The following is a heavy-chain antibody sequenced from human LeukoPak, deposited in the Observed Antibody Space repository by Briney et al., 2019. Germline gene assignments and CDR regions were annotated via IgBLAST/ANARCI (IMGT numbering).Heavy chain of an antibody. D-gene: IGHD3-16*01. CDR3: ARDLTFGFNSADAFDV. J-gene: IGHJ3*01. CDR2: IYSTGYT. V-gene: IGHV4-4*07. CDR1: GGSISSYY. Sequence: PSETLSLTCTVSGGSISSYYWSWIRQPPGKGLEWIGRIYSTGYTYYSPSLKSRAILSVDTSKNQFSLKLTSVTAADTAVYYCARDLTFGFNSADAFDVWGQGTMVTVSS.